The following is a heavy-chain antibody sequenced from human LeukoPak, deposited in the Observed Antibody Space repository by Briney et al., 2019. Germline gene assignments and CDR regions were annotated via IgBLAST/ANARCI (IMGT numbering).Heavy chain of an antibody. D-gene: IGHD3-3*01. CDR2: ISGSGGST. V-gene: IGHV3-23*01. Sequence: PGGSLRLSCAASGFTFSSYAMSWVRQAPGKGLEWVSAISGSGGSTYYADSVKGRFTISRDNSKNTLYLQMNSLRAEDTAVYYCARAREWPYHFDYWGQGTLVTVSS. CDR3: ARAREWPYHFDY. CDR1: GFTFSSYA. J-gene: IGHJ4*02.